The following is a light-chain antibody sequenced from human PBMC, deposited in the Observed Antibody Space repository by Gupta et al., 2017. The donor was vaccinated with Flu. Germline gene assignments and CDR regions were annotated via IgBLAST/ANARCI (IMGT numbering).Light chain of an antibody. Sequence: EIVLTQSPGTLSLPPGERATLSCRASQSISNIYLAWYQQKPGQTPRLLVYETSSRATGIPDRFSGTGSGTDFTLTISRLEPEEFAVYYCQQYGSSPGTFGQGTKVEIK. CDR1: QSISNIY. CDR3: QQYGSSPGT. V-gene: IGKV3-20*01. CDR2: ETS. J-gene: IGKJ2*01.